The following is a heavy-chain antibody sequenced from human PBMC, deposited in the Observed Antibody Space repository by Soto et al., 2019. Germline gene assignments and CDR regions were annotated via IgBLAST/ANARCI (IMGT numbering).Heavy chain of an antibody. V-gene: IGHV3-23*01. CDR3: AKDHVAHIVVVTAIDY. J-gene: IGHJ4*02. D-gene: IGHD2-21*02. CDR2: ISGSGGST. CDR1: GFTFSSYA. Sequence: GGSLRLSCAASGFTFSSYAMSWVRQAPGKGLEWVSAISGSGGSTYYADSVKGRFTISRDNSKNTLYLQMNSLRAEDTAVYYCAKDHVAHIVVVTAIDYWGQGTLVTVSS.